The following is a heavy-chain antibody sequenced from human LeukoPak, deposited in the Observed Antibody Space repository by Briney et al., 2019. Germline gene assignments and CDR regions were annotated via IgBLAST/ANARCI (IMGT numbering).Heavy chain of an antibody. D-gene: IGHD5-18*01. CDR2: IYPGDSDT. Sequence: GASLKISCMGSGYKFTSYWIAWVRQMPGKGLEWMGIIYPGDSDTRYSPSFQGQVTISADKSISTAYLQWSSLKASDTAMYYCARFIQPPANWFDPWGQGTLVTVSS. CDR1: GYKFTSYW. J-gene: IGHJ5*02. CDR3: ARFIQPPANWFDP. V-gene: IGHV5-51*01.